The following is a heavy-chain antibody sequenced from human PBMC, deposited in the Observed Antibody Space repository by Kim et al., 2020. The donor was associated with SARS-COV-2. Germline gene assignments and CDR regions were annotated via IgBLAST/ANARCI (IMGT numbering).Heavy chain of an antibody. CDR1: GGSINNYY. D-gene: IGHD6-6*01. V-gene: IGHV4-59*08. CDR3: ARQTSSYAFDV. CDR2: MYYSGGT. Sequence: SETLSLTCTVSGGSINNYYWSWIRQAPGKGLEWIVTMYYSGGTNYNPSLRSRVTMLVDASKDQISLKLSSVTAADTAAYYCARQTSSYAFDVWGQGTVVT. J-gene: IGHJ3*01.